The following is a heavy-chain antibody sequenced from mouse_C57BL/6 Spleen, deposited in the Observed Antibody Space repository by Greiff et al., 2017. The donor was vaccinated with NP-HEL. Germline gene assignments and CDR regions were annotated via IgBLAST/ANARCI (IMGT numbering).Heavy chain of an antibody. Sequence: EVQLVESGPGLVKPSQSLSLTCSVTGYSITSGYYWNWIRQFPGNKLEWMGYISYDGSNNYNPSLKNRISITRDTSKNQFFLKLNSVTTEDTATYYCARGYPLDYWGQGTTLTVSS. CDR1: GYSITSGYY. D-gene: IGHD2-12*01. CDR3: ARGYPLDY. V-gene: IGHV3-6*01. CDR2: ISYDGSN. J-gene: IGHJ2*01.